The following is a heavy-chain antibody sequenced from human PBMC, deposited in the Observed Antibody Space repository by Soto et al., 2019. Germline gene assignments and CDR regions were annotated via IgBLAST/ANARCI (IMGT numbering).Heavy chain of an antibody. CDR1: GFSFSSYA. Sequence: EVQLLESGGGLVQPGGSLRLSCAASGFSFSSYAMSWVRQAPGKGLECVSLITGSGTTYYADSVKGRFTISRDNSKNTLYRQVNSLRAEDTAVYYCAIDIRVGGSLDFFFDYWGQGALVTVSS. D-gene: IGHD1-26*01. J-gene: IGHJ4*02. V-gene: IGHV3-23*01. CDR2: ITGSGTT. CDR3: AIDIRVGGSLDFFFDY.